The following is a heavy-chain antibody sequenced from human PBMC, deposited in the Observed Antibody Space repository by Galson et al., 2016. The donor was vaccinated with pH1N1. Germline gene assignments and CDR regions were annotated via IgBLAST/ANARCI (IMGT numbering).Heavy chain of an antibody. V-gene: IGHV2-70*01. J-gene: IGHJ5*01. D-gene: IGHD4-17*01. CDR3: ARFPYGDFVGYLDP. CDR2: IRWDDDK. CDR1: GFSLTTSGMC. Sequence: PALVKPTQTLTLTCTFSGFSLTTSGMCVTWIRQPPGKALEWLALIRWDDDKSYHTSLKTRLTISKDTSKNQVVLRMTNMDPVDTATYFCARFPYGDFVGYLDPWGQGTRVTVSS.